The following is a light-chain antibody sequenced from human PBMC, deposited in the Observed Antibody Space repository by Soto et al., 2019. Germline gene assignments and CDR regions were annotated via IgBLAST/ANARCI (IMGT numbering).Light chain of an antibody. CDR3: CSSTSSNTYV. V-gene: IGLV2-14*01. CDR2: DVS. J-gene: IGLJ1*01. CDR1: SSDVGGYTY. Sequence: QSVLTQPASVSGSPGQSITISCTGTSSDVGGYTYVSWYQQHPGKASKLMIYDVSYRPSGVSNRFSGSKSGNTASLTISGLQAEDEADYYCCSSTSSNTYVFGTGTKLTVL.